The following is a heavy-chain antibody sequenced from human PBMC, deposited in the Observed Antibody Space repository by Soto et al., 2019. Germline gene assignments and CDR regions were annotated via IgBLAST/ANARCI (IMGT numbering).Heavy chain of an antibody. J-gene: IGHJ5*02. CDR2: MNPNSGNT. Sequence: ASVKVSCKAYGYTFTSYDINWVRQATGQGLEWMGWMNPNSGNTGYAQKFQGRVTMTRNTSISTAYMELSSLRSEDTAVYYCARKRGIAVGGNNWFDPWGQGTLVTVSS. CDR3: ARKRGIAVGGNNWFDP. D-gene: IGHD6-19*01. CDR1: GYTFTSYD. V-gene: IGHV1-8*01.